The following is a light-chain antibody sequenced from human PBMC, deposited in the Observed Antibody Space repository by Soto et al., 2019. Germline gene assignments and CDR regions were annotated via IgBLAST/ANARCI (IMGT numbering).Light chain of an antibody. J-gene: IGKJ1*01. Sequence: DIVMTQSPDSLAVSLGERATINCKSSQSVLYSSNNKNYLAWYQQKPGQPPELLIYWASTRESGVPDRFSGSGSGTDFILTISSLQAEDVAVYYCQQYFSPPPTFGQGTKVEI. CDR3: QQYFSPPPT. CDR2: WAS. CDR1: QSVLYSSNNKNY. V-gene: IGKV4-1*01.